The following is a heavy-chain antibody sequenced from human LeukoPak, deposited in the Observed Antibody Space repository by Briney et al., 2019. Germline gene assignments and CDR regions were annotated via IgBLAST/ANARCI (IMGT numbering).Heavy chain of an antibody. CDR2: INAGNGNI. Sequence: ASVKVSCKTSGYTFTAFAIHWLRQAPGQRLECMGWINAGNGNIRYSQDFQGRVAFTSDTSASTSYMELSSLRSEDTAVYYCARDNSWASAGCTNFDYWGQGTLVTVSS. CDR1: GYTFTAFA. D-gene: IGHD6-13*01. CDR3: ARDNSWASAGCTNFDY. J-gene: IGHJ4*02. V-gene: IGHV1-3*01.